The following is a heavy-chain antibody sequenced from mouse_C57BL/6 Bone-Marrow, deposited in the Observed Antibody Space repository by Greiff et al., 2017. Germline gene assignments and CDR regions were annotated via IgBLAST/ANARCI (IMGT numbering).Heavy chain of an antibody. CDR3: ASEGFNYSYYYAMDY. J-gene: IGHJ4*01. D-gene: IGHD1-1*02. Sequence: QVQLQQPGAELVKPGASVKLSCKASGYTFTSYWMHWVKQRPGQGLEWIGMIHPNSGSTNYNEKFKSKATLTVDKSSSTAYMQLSSLTSEDSAVYYCASEGFNYSYYYAMDYWGQGTSVTVSS. CDR1: GYTFTSYW. CDR2: IHPNSGST. V-gene: IGHV1-64*01.